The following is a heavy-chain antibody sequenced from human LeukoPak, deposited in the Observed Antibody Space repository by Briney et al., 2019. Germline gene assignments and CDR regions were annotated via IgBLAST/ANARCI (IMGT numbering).Heavy chain of an antibody. J-gene: IGHJ4*02. CDR3: TIDVPSPPQQIDY. CDR2: INGRSTDI. CDR1: GFSFSNYA. Sequence: GGSLRLSCAASGFSFSNYAMNWVRQAPGKGLEWVSSINGRSTDIYYADSVKGRFTISRDNAKNSLYLQMNSLRAEDTAVYYCTIDVPSPPQQIDYWGQGILVTVSS. V-gene: IGHV3-21*03.